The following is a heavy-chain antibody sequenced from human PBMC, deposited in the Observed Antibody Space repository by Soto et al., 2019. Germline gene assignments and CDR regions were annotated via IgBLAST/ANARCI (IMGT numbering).Heavy chain of an antibody. CDR2: MSYDGSNK. CDR3: ARVGDIVVVNDAFDI. CDR1: GFTFSSYA. J-gene: IGHJ3*02. V-gene: IGHV3-30-3*01. Sequence: VGSLRLSCAASGFTFSSYAMHWVRQAPGKGLEWVAVMSYDGSNKYYADSVKGRFTISRDNSKNTLYLQMNSLRAEDTAVYYCARVGDIVVVNDAFDIWGQGTMVTVSS. D-gene: IGHD3-22*01.